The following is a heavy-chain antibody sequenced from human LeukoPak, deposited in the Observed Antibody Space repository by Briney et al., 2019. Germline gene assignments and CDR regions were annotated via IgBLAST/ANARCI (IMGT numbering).Heavy chain of an antibody. J-gene: IGHJ4*01. V-gene: IGHV4-59*08. CDR2: IYSTGSA. Sequence: PSETLSLTCTVSGSSINNNFWTWIRQPPGKGLEWIGHIYSTGSANYNPSLKSRVLISGDTSKNQISLKLTSVTAADTAVYFCARHRDYDTWGRGTLVTVSS. CDR3: ARHRDYDT. D-gene: IGHD3-16*01. CDR1: GSSINNNF.